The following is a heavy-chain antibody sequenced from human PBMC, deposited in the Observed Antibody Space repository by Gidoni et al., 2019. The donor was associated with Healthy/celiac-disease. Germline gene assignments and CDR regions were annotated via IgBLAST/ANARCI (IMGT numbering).Heavy chain of an antibody. CDR3: TRRIGYYYDSSGYHNFDY. V-gene: IGHV3-49*03. CDR2: IRSKAYGGTT. D-gene: IGHD3-22*01. CDR1: GFTFGDYA. Sequence: EVQLVESGGGLVQPGRSLRLSCTASGFTFGDYALSWFRQAPGKGLEWVGFIRSKAYGGTTEYAASVKGRFTISRDDSKSIAYLQMNSLKTEDTAVYYCTRRIGYYYDSSGYHNFDYWGQGTLVTVSS. J-gene: IGHJ4*02.